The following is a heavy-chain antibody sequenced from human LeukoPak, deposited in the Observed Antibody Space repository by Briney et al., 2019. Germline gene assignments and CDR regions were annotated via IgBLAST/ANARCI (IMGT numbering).Heavy chain of an antibody. J-gene: IGHJ6*02. D-gene: IGHD2-21*02. CDR3: GGGYCGGDCYSGSYYGMDV. Sequence: PGRSLRLSCAASGFTFSSYAMHWVRQAPGKGLEWVAVISYDGSNKYYADSVKGRFTISRDNSKNTLYLQMNSLRAEDTAVYYCGGGYCGGDCYSGSYYGMDVWGQGTTVTVSS. CDR2: ISYDGSNK. CDR1: GFTFSSYA. V-gene: IGHV3-30-3*01.